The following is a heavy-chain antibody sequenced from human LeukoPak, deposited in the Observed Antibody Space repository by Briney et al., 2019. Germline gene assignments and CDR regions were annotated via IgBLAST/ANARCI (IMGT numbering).Heavy chain of an antibody. CDR2: ISSSGSTI. CDR1: GFTFSSYE. D-gene: IGHD3-3*01. CDR3: ARYHDFWSGYGIIDY. J-gene: IGHJ4*02. V-gene: IGHV3-48*03. Sequence: GGSLRLSCAASGFTFSSYEMNWVRQAPGKGLEWVSYISSSGSTIYYADSVKGRFTISRDNAKNSLYLQMNSLRAEDTAVYYCARYHDFWSGYGIIDYWGQGTLVTVSS.